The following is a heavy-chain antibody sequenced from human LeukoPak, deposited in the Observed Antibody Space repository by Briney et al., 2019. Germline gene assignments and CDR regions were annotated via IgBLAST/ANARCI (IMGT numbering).Heavy chain of an antibody. V-gene: IGHV3-21*01. CDR2: ISTSSSYI. D-gene: IGHD3-10*02. CDR1: GFKFSSNS. J-gene: IGHJ6*04. Sequence: GGSLRLSCAASGFKFSSNSMNWVRQAPGKGLEWVSFISTSSSYIYYADSVKGRFTISRDNAKNSLYLQMNSLRAEDTAVYYCAELGITMIGGVWGKGTTVTISS. CDR3: AELGITMIGGV.